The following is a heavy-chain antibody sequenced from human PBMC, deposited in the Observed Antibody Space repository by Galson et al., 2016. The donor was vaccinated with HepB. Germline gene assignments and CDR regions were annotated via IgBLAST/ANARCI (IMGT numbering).Heavy chain of an antibody. CDR3: ASRQGEHSTTRWASFDY. D-gene: IGHD2/OR15-2a*01. V-gene: IGHV3-30-3*01. CDR1: GFTFSNHA. CDR2: ISYDGTKK. J-gene: IGHJ4*02. Sequence: SLRLSCAASGFTFSNHAMHWVRQAPGKGLEWVALISYDGTKKYYADSVKGRLTISRDNSKNTVYLQMNSLRAEDTSVYYCASRQGEHSTTRWASFDYWGQGTLVTVSS.